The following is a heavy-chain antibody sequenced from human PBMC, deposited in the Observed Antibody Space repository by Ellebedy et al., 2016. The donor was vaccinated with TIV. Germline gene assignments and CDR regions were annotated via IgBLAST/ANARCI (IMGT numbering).Heavy chain of an antibody. CDR3: ARAHYDFWSGYSRNFDY. V-gene: IGHV4-61*01. CDR2: IYYSGST. CDR1: GGSVSSGSYY. Sequence: SETLSLTXTVSGGSVSSGSYYWSWIRQPPGKGLEWIGYIYYSGSTNYNPSLKSRVTISVDTSKNQFSLKLSSVTAADTAVYYCARAHYDFWSGYSRNFDYWGQGTLVTVSS. J-gene: IGHJ4*02. D-gene: IGHD3-3*01.